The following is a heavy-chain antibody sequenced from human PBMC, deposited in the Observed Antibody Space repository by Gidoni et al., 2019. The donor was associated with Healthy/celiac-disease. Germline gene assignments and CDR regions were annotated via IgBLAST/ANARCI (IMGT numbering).Heavy chain of an antibody. CDR3: AREAYYYDSSGYPEYFQH. Sequence: QVQLVQSGAEVKKPGASVKVSCKASGYPFTSYYMHWVRQAPGQGLEWMGIINPSGGSTSYAQKFQGRVTMTRDTSTSTVYMELSSLRSEDTAVYYCAREAYYYDSSGYPEYFQHWGQGTLVTVSS. D-gene: IGHD3-22*01. CDR2: INPSGGST. J-gene: IGHJ1*01. V-gene: IGHV1-46*01. CDR1: GYPFTSYY.